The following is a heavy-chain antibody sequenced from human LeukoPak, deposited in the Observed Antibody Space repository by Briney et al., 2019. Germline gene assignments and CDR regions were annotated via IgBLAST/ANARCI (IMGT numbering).Heavy chain of an antibody. CDR2: IHYSGTT. J-gene: IGHJ5*02. Sequence: SETLSLTCSVSGDSISSGDYFWSWVRQPPGKGVEWIGCIHYSGTTHYNPSLKSRITMSVDTSKNEFSLKLDSVTAADTAVYYCARGKVFDPWGQGSLVTVS. CDR3: ARGKVFDP. CDR1: GDSISSGDYF. V-gene: IGHV4-30-4*01.